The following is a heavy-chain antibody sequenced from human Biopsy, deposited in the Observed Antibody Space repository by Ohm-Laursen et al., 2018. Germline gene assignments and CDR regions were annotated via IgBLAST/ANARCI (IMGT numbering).Heavy chain of an antibody. CDR2: IFYSANT. Sequence: SQTLSLTCTVSGASISSAAYHWSWIRHHPGKGLEWIGNIFYSANTYYNPSLKSRVTISVDTSKNQFSLKLSSVTAADTVVYYCARLGSGDYFPTFFDFWGQGALVTVSS. J-gene: IGHJ4*02. CDR1: GASISSAAYH. D-gene: IGHD5-12*01. V-gene: IGHV4-31*03. CDR3: ARLGSGDYFPTFFDF.